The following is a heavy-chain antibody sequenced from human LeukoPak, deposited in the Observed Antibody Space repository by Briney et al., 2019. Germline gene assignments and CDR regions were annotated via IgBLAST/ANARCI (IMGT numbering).Heavy chain of an antibody. CDR1: GYTFTAYC. J-gene: IGHJ4*02. D-gene: IGHD3-10*01. Sequence: ASVKVSCKASGYTFTAYCMHWVRQAPGQGLDWMGWINPQTGDTKFSQKFQGRVTMTRDTSISTVYMELSSLRSEDTAVYYCARAIQVRGVMRYWGQGTLVTVSS. CDR3: ARAIQVRGVMRY. V-gene: IGHV1-2*02. CDR2: INPQTGDT.